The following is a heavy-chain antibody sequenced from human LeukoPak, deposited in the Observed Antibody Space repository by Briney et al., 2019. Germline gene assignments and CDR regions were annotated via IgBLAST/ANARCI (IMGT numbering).Heavy chain of an antibody. CDR2: ISGSGGST. D-gene: IGHD5-12*01. J-gene: IGHJ4*02. CDR1: GLTFSIYA. CDR3: APAGIVATPEGY. V-gene: IGHV3-23*01. Sequence: GGSLRLSCAASGLTFSIYAMSWVRQAPGKGLEWVSAISGSGGSTYYADSVKGRFTISRDNSKNTLYLQMNSLRAEDTAVYYCAPAGIVATPEGYWGQGTLVTVSS.